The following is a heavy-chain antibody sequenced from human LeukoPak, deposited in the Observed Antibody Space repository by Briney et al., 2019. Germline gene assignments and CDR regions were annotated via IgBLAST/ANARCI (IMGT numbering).Heavy chain of an antibody. V-gene: IGHV4-4*07. J-gene: IGHJ5*02. Sequence: SETLSLTCTVSGDSISSYYWSWIRQPAGKGLEWIGRIYTSGTTNYNPSLKTRVTMSVDTSKNQFSLKLSSVTAADTALYYCARGGGNLPSGLVSAWFDTWGQGTLVTVSS. CDR2: IYTSGTT. D-gene: IGHD4-23*01. CDR1: GDSISSYY. CDR3: ARGGGNLPSGLVSAWFDT.